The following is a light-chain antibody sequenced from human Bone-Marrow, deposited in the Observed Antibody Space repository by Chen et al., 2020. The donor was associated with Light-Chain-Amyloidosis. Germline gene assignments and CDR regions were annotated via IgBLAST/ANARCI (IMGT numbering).Light chain of an antibody. CDR3: QSADSSGTYEVI. V-gene: IGLV3-25*03. CDR1: DLPTKY. Sequence: SYELTQPPSVSVSPGQTARITCSGDDLPTKYAYWYQQKPGQAPVLVIHRDTERPSGISERFSGSSSGTTATLPISGVHAEDEADSHFQSADSSGTYEVIFGGGTTLTVL. J-gene: IGLJ2*01. CDR2: RDT.